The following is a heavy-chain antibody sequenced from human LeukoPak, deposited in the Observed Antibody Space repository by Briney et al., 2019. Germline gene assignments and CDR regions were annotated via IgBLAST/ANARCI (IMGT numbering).Heavy chain of an antibody. D-gene: IGHD2-2*01. J-gene: IGHJ6*03. Sequence: ASVKVSCKASGYTFTGYYMHWVRQAPGQGLEWMGRINPNSGGTNYAQKFQGRVTMTRDTSISTAYMELSRLRSGDTAVYYCASSSIVVVPAASLYYYYYMDVWGKGTTVTVSS. CDR3: ASSSIVVVPAASLYYYYYMDV. CDR1: GYTFTGYY. V-gene: IGHV1-2*06. CDR2: INPNSGGT.